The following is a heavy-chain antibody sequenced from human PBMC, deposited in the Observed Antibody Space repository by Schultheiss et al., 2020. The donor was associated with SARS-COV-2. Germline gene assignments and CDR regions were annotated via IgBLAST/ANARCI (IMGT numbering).Heavy chain of an antibody. Sequence: SETLSLTCAVYGGSFSGYYWSWIRQPPGKGLEWIGEINHSGSTNYNPSLKSRVTISVDTSKNQFSLKLSSVTAADTAVYYCARVDAYQLPRRNWFDPWGQGTLVTVSS. J-gene: IGHJ5*02. CDR3: ARVDAYQLPRRNWFDP. CDR1: GGSFSGYY. V-gene: IGHV4-34*01. D-gene: IGHD2-2*01. CDR2: INHSGST.